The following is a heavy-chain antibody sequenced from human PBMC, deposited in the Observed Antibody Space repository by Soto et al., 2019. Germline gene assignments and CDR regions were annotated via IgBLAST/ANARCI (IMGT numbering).Heavy chain of an antibody. D-gene: IGHD5-12*01. CDR3: ARPRGGYDYVPIVA. J-gene: IGHJ5*02. V-gene: IGHV1-3*01. CDR1: GYTFTSYA. CDR2: INAGNGNT. Sequence: ASVKVSCKASGYTFTSYAMHWVRQAPGQRLEWMGWINAGNGNTKYSQKFQGRFTISRDNAKNSLYLQMNSLRAEDTAVYYCARPRGGYDYVPIVAWGQGTLVTVSS.